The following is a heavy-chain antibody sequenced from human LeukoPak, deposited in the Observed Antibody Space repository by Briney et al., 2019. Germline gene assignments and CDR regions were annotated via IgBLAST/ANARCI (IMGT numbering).Heavy chain of an antibody. D-gene: IGHD2-21*01. Sequence: GETLRLSCAASGFTFSSHGMNWVRQAPGKGLEWVSGISGSGGNTYYADSVKGRFTISRDNSKNTLYLQMNSLRAEDTAVYYCARGGRIPPPYYYYYMDVWGKGTTVTISS. CDR2: ISGSGGNT. CDR3: ARGGRIPPPYYYYYMDV. CDR1: GFTFSSHG. V-gene: IGHV3-23*01. J-gene: IGHJ6*03.